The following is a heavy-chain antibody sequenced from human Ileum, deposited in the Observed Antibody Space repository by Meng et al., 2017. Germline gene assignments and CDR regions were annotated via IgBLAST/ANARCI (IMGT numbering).Heavy chain of an antibody. CDR2: IYSGGST. CDR3: ARGMITCGGVIVTDAFDI. D-gene: IGHD3-16*02. J-gene: IGHJ3*02. V-gene: IGHV3-53*04. CDR1: GFTVSSNY. Sequence: GGSLRLSCAASGFTVSSNYMSWVRQAPGKGLEWVSVIYSGGSTYYADSVKGRFTISRHNSKNTLYLQMNSLRAEDTAVYYCARGMITCGGVIVTDAFDIWGQGTMVTVSS.